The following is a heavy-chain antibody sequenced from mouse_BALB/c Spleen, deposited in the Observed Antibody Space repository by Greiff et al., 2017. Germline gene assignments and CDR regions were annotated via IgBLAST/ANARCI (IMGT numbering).Heavy chain of an antibody. CDR2: ISSGGSYT. J-gene: IGHJ3*01. V-gene: IGHV5-6*01. D-gene: IGHD2-3*01. CDR1: GFTFSSYG. CDR3: ARRNDPP. Sequence: EVQGVESGGDLVKPGGSLKLSCAASGFTFSSYGMSWVRQTPDKRLEWVATISSGGSYTYYPDSVKGRFTISRDNAKNTLYLQMSSLKSEDTAMYYCARRNDPPWGQGTLVTVSA.